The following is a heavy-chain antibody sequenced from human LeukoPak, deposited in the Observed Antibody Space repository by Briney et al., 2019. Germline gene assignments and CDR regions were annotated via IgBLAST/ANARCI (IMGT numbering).Heavy chain of an antibody. J-gene: IGHJ6*01. CDR2: ISSSSSYI. Sequence: RGSLRMCCAAAGFTWSRYCMNWVRQAPGKGLEWVSSISSSSSYIYYADSVKGRFTISRDNAKNSLYLQMNILRAEDTAVYYCARDKRSDLLGNNCYYFYGVIDCGQGTTVTVSS. CDR3: ARDKRSDLLGNNCYYFYGVID. D-gene: IGHD2-8*02. V-gene: IGHV3-21*01. CDR1: GFTWSRYC.